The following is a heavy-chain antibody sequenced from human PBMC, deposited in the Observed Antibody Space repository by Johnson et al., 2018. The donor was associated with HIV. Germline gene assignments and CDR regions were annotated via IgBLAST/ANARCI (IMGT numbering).Heavy chain of an antibody. J-gene: IGHJ3*02. D-gene: IGHD3-22*01. CDR2: ISNGGFST. Sequence: VQLVESGGGLVQPGGSLRLSCAASGFTFSSYAMSWVRQAPGKGLEWVSAISNGGFSTYYADSVKGRFTISRDNSKNTLYLQMNSLRAEDTAVYFCVKEALYYYDSSGYRHLGGGHAFDIWGQGTMVTVS. CDR3: VKEALYYYDSSGYRHLGGGHAFDI. V-gene: IGHV3-23*04. CDR1: GFTFSSYA.